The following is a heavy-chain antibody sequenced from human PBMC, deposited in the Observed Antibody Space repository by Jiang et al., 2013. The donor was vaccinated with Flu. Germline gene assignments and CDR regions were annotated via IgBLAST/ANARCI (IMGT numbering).Heavy chain of an antibody. D-gene: IGHD3-22*01. V-gene: IGHV1-46*01. Sequence: WVRQAPGQGLEWMGVINPSGGSTTYAQRFQGRLILTSDTSATTVDMDLSSLTSAGTAVYYCARSYYYESSGYSLGYYFDYWGQGSLVTVSS. J-gene: IGHJ4*02. CDR3: ARSYYYESSGYSLGYYFDY. CDR2: INPSGGST.